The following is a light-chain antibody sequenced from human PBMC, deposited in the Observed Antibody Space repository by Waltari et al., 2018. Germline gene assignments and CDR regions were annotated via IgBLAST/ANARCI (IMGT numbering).Light chain of an antibody. V-gene: IGLV2-14*01. CDR2: KAG. CDR1: NSDVDGYKY. Sequence: QSALTQPASVSVSPGQSITISCTGTNSDVDGYKYVSWYQHHPCKAPNLIIYKAGNRPSGVATRFSGSKSGNTASLTISGLQAEDEAHYYCSSSFSGRAPVLFGGGTKLTVL. CDR3: SSSFSGRAPVL. J-gene: IGLJ2*01.